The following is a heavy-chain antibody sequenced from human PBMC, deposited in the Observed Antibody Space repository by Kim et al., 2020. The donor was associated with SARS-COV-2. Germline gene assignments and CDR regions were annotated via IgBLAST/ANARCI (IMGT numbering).Heavy chain of an antibody. J-gene: IGHJ4*02. V-gene: IGHV3-74*01. Sequence: GGSLRLSCAASGLAFSSYWMFWVRQPPGKGLLWVSHIKGDGSATVYADSVKGRFTVSRDNAKNTLYLQLSTLRAEDTAVYYCATGNNWSCDYWGPGTLVT. CDR2: IKGDGSAT. D-gene: IGHD1-1*01. CDR3: ATGNNWSCDY. CDR1: GLAFSSYW.